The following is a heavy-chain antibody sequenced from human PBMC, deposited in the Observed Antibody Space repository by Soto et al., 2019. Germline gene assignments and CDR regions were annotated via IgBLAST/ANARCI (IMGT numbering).Heavy chain of an antibody. V-gene: IGHV3-23*01. D-gene: IGHD6-19*01. CDR2: ISGSGGST. CDR3: AKDLLKTSPVAGTGYAFDI. J-gene: IGHJ3*02. CDR1: GFTFSSYA. Sequence: EVQLLESGGGLVQPGGSLRLSCAASGFTFSSYAMSWVRQAPGKGLEWVSAISGSGGSTYYADSVKGRFTISRDNSKNTLYLQMNSLRAEDTAVYYCAKDLLKTSPVAGTGYAFDIWGQGTMVTVSS.